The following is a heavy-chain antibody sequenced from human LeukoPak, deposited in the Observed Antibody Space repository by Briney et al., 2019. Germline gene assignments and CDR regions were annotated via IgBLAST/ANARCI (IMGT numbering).Heavy chain of an antibody. CDR3: ARDWEY. Sequence: GGSLRLSCAASGFTFSDYWMSWVRQAPGKGLEWVANIKQDGSEKYYVDSVKGRFTVSRDNAKNSLYLQMNSLGAEDTAVYYCARDWEYWGQGTLVTVSS. CDR2: IKQDGSEK. J-gene: IGHJ4*02. D-gene: IGHD1-26*01. CDR1: GFTFSDYW. V-gene: IGHV3-7*01.